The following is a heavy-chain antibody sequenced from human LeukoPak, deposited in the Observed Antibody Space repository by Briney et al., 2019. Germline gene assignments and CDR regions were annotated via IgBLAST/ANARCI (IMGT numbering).Heavy chain of an antibody. V-gene: IGHV3-30*03. D-gene: IGHD5-12*01. CDR1: GFTFSSYW. CDR3: ARARPSMWIDY. J-gene: IGHJ4*02. Sequence: GGSLRLSRAASGFTFSSYWMSWVRQAPGKGLEWVAVISYDGSDKFYADSVKGRFTISRDSSKNTLYLQMNSLRPEDTAVYYCARARPSMWIDYWGQGTLVTVSS. CDR2: ISYDGSDK.